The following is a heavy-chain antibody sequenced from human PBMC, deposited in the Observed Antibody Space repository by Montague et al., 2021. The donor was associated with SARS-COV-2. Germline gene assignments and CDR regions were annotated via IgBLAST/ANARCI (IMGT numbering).Heavy chain of an antibody. CDR3: ARDSFWSGYYTDYYGMDV. J-gene: IGHJ6*02. D-gene: IGHD3-3*01. CDR2: IKHDGSEK. V-gene: IGHV3-7*01. CDR1: GFTFSSYW. Sequence: SLRLSCAASGFTFSSYWMRWVRQAPGKGLEWVANIKHDGSEKYYVDSVKGRFTISRDNAKNSLYLQMNSLRAEDTAVYYCARDSFWSGYYTDYYGMDVWGQGTTVTVSS.